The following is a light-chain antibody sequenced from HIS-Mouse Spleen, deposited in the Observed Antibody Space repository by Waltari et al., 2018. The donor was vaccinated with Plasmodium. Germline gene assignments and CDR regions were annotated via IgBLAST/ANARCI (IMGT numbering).Light chain of an antibody. Sequence: QSALTQPASVSGSPGQSITISCTGTSSDVGSYNLVSWYQQHPGKAPQLMIYEGSKRPSGVSNRFSGSKSGNTASLTISGLQAEDEADYYCSSYTSSSTLGVFGGGTKLTVL. J-gene: IGLJ2*01. CDR3: SSYTSSSTLGV. CDR1: SSDVGSYNL. V-gene: IGLV2-14*02. CDR2: EGS.